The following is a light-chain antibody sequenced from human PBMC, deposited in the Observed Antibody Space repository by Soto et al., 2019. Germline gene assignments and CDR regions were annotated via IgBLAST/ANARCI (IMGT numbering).Light chain of an antibody. Sequence: IVLTQSPGTLSLSPGERATLSCRASQSVTRNYLAWYQQKPGRAPRLLIYGASSRASGIPDRFSGGGSGTDFTLTFSRLEPEDFAMYYCQQYRSSPITFGQGTRLEIK. CDR2: GAS. J-gene: IGKJ5*01. CDR3: QQYRSSPIT. V-gene: IGKV3-20*01. CDR1: QSVTRNY.